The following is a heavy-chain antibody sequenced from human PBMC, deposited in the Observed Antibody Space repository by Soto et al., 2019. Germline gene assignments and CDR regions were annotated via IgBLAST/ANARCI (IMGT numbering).Heavy chain of an antibody. D-gene: IGHD3-3*01. V-gene: IGHV1-69*06. CDR2: ILPMFGAV. J-gene: IGHJ6*02. Sequence: QMRLVQSGAEVKNSGSSVKVSCKASGGTSSNFVITWVRQVPGQGPEWLGGILPMFGAVKYAQKFQDRLTITADRSTNTASMELGSLRSEDTAVYYCARPKRSGYDRGDSYYHTMDVWVHGTTVTVS. CDR1: GGTSSNFV. CDR3: ARPKRSGYDRGDSYYHTMDV.